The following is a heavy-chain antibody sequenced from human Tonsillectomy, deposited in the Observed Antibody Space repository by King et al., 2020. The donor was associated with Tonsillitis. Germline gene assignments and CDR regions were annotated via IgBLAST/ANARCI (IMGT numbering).Heavy chain of an antibody. J-gene: IGHJ4*02. V-gene: IGHV4-59*01. CDR2: VYYSGNT. Sequence: QLQESGPGLVKPSETLSLTCTVSGGSISSYYWSWIRQPPGKGLEWIGYVYYSGNTNYNPSLKTRVTISVDTSKNQFSLRLSSLTAADTAVYYCARTLGSASTFYYFDYWGQGTLVTVSS. D-gene: IGHD1-1*01. CDR3: ARTLGSASTFYYFDY. CDR1: GGSISSYY.